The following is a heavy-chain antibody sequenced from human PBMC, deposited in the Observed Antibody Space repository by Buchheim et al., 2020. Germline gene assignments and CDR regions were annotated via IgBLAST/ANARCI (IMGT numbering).Heavy chain of an antibody. J-gene: IGHJ4*02. D-gene: IGHD3-22*01. V-gene: IGHV3-30*02. CDR3: AKDPGYYDSSGYGSFDY. CDR2: IRYDGSNK. CDR1: GFTFSSYG. Sequence: QVQLVESGGGVVQPGRSLRLSCAASGFTFSSYGMHWVRQAPGKGLEWVAFIRYDGSNKYYADSVKGRFTISRDNSKNTLYLQMNSLGAEDTAVYYCAKDPGYYDSSGYGSFDYWGQGTL.